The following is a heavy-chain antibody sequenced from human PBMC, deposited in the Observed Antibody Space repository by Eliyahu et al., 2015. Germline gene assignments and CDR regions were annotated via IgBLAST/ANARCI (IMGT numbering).Heavy chain of an antibody. Sequence: QLQLQESGPGLVKPSETLSLTCTVSGGSISSSSYYWGWIRQPPGKGLEWIGNIYYSGSAYYNPSLKSRVTMSVDTSKNQFSLKLSSVTAADTAVYYCARLKYCTGGSCYSENWYFDLWGRGTLVTVSS. V-gene: IGHV4-39*01. CDR2: IYYSGSA. CDR1: GGSISSSSYY. CDR3: ARLKYCTGGSCYSENWYFDL. J-gene: IGHJ2*01. D-gene: IGHD2-15*01.